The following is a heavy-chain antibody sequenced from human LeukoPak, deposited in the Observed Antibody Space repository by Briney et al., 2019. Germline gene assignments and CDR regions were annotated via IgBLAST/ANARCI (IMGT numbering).Heavy chain of an antibody. CDR2: INSDGSST. Sequence: TGGSLRLPCAASGFTFSSHWMHWVRQAPGKGLVWVSRINSDGSSTSYADSVKGRFTISRDNAKNTLYLQMNSLRAEDTAVYYCASRGYDFFYWGQGTLVTVSS. CDR1: GFTFSSHW. CDR3: ASRGYDFFY. D-gene: IGHD5-12*01. J-gene: IGHJ4*02. V-gene: IGHV3-74*01.